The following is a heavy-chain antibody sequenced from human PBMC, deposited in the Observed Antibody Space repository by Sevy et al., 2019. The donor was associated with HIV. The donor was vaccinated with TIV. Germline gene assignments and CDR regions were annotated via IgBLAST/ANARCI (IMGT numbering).Heavy chain of an antibody. V-gene: IGHV3-21*01. D-gene: IGHD2-8*01. CDR3: ARLKYVSTSGAFDI. Sequence: GGSLRLSCSASGFTLSSHSMNWVRQAPGKGLEWVSSISSSSSNIYYADSVKGRFTISRDNAKNSLYLQMNSLRAEDTAVYYCARLKYVSTSGAFDIWGQGTMVTVSS. CDR2: ISSSSSNI. CDR1: GFTLSSHS. J-gene: IGHJ3*02.